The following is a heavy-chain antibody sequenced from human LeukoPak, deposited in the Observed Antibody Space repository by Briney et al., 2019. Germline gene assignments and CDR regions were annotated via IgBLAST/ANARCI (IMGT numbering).Heavy chain of an antibody. CDR2: INPNSGGT. CDR1: RYTFTGYY. J-gene: IGHJ4*02. CDR3: ARGTGEGYTYGRYYFDY. V-gene: IGHV1-2*02. Sequence: ASVKVSCKASRYTFTGYYMHWVRQAPGQGLEWMGWINPNSGGTDYAQKFQGRVAMTRDTSISTAYMELSRLRSDDTAVYYCARGTGEGYTYGRYYFDYWGQGTLVTVSS. D-gene: IGHD5-18*01.